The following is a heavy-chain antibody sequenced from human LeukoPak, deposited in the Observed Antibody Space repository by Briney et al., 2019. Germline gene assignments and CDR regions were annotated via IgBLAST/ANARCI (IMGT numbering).Heavy chain of an antibody. CDR3: ANARAAADY. D-gene: IGHD6-13*01. Sequence: GGSLRLSCAASGFTFSSYAMSWVRRAPGKGLEWVSAISGSGDNTYYADSVKGRFTISRDNSKNTLYLQMNSLRAEDTAVYYCANARAAADYWGQGTLVTVSS. J-gene: IGHJ4*02. V-gene: IGHV3-23*01. CDR2: ISGSGDNT. CDR1: GFTFSSYA.